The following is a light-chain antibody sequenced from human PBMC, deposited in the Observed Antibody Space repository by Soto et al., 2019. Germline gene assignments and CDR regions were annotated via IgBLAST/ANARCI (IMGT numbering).Light chain of an antibody. CDR3: SSYTSSSTLVG. CDR2: DVS. J-gene: IGLJ2*01. V-gene: IGLV2-14*01. CDR1: SSDVGGYNY. Sequence: QYALTQPASVSGSPGQSITISCTGTSSDVGGYNYVSWYQQHPGKAPKLMIYDVSNRPSGVSNRFSGSKSGTTASLTISGLQAEDEADYYCSSYTSSSTLVGFGGGTKLTVL.